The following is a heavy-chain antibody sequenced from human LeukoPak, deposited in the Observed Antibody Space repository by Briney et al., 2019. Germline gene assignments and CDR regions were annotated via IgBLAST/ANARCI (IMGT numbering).Heavy chain of an antibody. D-gene: IGHD6-19*01. CDR1: GYTFTSYY. J-gene: IGHJ4*02. Sequence: ASVKVSCKASGYTFTSYYMHWVRQAPGQGLEWMGIINPSGGSTSYAQKFQCRVTMTRDTSTSTVYMELSSLRSEDTAVYYCASSVASQWLVRLYYFDYWGQGTLVTVSS. CDR3: ASSVASQWLVRLYYFDY. CDR2: INPSGGST. V-gene: IGHV1-46*03.